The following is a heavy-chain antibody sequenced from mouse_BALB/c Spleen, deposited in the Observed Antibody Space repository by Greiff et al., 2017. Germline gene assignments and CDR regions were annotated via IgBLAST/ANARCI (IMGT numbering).Heavy chain of an antibody. Sequence: DVKLQESGTVLARPGASVKMSCKASGYSFTSYWMHWVKQRPGQGLEWIGAIYPGNSDTSYNQKFKGKAKLTAVTSASTAYMELSSLTNEDSAVYYCTRSNYGSTDAMDYWGQGTSVTVSS. V-gene: IGHV1-5*01. CDR2: IYPGNSDT. D-gene: IGHD1-1*01. CDR1: GYSFTSYW. J-gene: IGHJ4*01. CDR3: TRSNYGSTDAMDY.